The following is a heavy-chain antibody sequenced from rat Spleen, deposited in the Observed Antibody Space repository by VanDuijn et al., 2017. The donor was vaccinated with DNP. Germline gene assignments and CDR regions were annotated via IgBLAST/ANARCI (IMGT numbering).Heavy chain of an antibody. CDR2: ISYFGDNT. CDR3: ARGGRSYFDY. Sequence: EVQLVESGGGLVQPGRSMKLSCAASGFTFSDYGMAWVRQAPTKGLEWVASISYFGDNTYSGDSVKGRFTISRDNAKSTLYLQMGSLRSEDTATYYCARGGRSYFDYWGQGVMVTVSS. CDR1: GFTFSDYG. J-gene: IGHJ2*01. D-gene: IGHD1-11*01. V-gene: IGHV5-25*01.